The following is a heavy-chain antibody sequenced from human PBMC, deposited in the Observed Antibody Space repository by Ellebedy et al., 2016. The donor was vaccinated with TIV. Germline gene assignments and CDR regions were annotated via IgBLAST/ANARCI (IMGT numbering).Heavy chain of an antibody. J-gene: IGHJ3*02. CDR3: ATSIAARPGNDAFDI. CDR1: GYTFPDFD. V-gene: IGHV1-69*13. D-gene: IGHD6-6*01. CDR2: IIPIFGTA. Sequence: AASVKVSCKASGYTFPDFDINWVRPAPGQGLEWMGGIIPIFGTANYAQKFQGRVTITADESTSTADMELRSLRSEDTAVYYCATSIAARPGNDAFDIWGQGTMVTVSS.